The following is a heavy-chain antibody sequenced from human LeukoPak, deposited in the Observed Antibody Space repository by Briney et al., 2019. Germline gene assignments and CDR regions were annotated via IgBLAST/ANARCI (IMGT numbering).Heavy chain of an antibody. D-gene: IGHD6-19*01. CDR2: INPNVGST. CDR1: GYTFTSYY. CDR3: ARDGRRITVAGTGDN. Sequence: ASVKVSCKASGYTFTSYYVQWVRQAPGQGLEWLGIINPNVGSTNYAQKFQGRVTLTSDTSTSTVYMELSSLRSDDTAVYYCARDGRRITVAGTGDNWGQGTLVTVSS. V-gene: IGHV1-46*01. J-gene: IGHJ4*02.